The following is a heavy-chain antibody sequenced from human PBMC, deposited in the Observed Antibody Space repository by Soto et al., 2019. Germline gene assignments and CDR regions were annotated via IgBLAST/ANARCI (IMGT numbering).Heavy chain of an antibody. J-gene: IGHJ5*02. CDR2: IYYSGST. CDR3: ARTSLAAAGRNWFDP. V-gene: IGHV4-39*01. Sequence: PSETLSLTCTVSGGSISSSSYYWGWIRQPPGKGLEWIGSIYYSGSTYYNPSLKSRVTISVDTSKNQFSLKLSSVTAADTAVYYCARTSLAAAGRNWFDPWGQGTLVTVSS. CDR1: GGSISSSSYY. D-gene: IGHD6-13*01.